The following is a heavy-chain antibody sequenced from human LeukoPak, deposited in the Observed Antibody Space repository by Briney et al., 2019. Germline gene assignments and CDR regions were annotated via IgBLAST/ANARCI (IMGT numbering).Heavy chain of an antibody. V-gene: IGHV3-74*01. CDR2: INSDGRTT. CDR1: GFTFSTYW. D-gene: IGHD1-26*01. J-gene: IGHJ4*02. CDR3: ARDLSPSGSYSGIDY. Sequence: PGGSLRLSCAASGFTFSTYWMHWVRQAPGKGLVWISGINSDGRTTNYADSVKGRFTISRDNAKNTVYLQMNSLRAEDTAVYYCARDLSPSGSYSGIDYWGQGTLVTVSS.